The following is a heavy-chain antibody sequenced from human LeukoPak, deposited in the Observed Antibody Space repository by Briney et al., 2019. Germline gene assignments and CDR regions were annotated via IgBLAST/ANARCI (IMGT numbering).Heavy chain of an antibody. D-gene: IGHD6-13*01. CDR1: GFTFSSYS. V-gene: IGHV3-48*01. CDR3: ARGSSSWYRNWFDP. Sequence: GGSLRLSCAASGFTFSSYSMNWVRQAPGKGLEWVSYISSSSSTIYYADSVKGRFTISRDNAKNSLYLQMNSLRAEDTAVYYCARGSSSWYRNWFDPWGQGTLVTVSS. CDR2: ISSSSSTI. J-gene: IGHJ5*02.